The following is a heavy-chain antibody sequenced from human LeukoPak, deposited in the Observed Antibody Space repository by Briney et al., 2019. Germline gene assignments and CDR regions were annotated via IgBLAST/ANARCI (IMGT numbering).Heavy chain of an antibody. J-gene: IGHJ4*02. CDR1: GFTFSSSA. V-gene: IGHV3-23*01. D-gene: IGHD1-26*01. CDR2: ISNNGGYT. Sequence: GGSLRLSCAASGFTFSSSAMSWVRQAPGKGLEWVSAISNNGGYTYYADSVQGRFTISRDNSKSTLCLQMNSLRAEDTAVYYCAKACQGELLPFDYWGQGTLVTVSS. CDR3: AKACQGELLPFDY.